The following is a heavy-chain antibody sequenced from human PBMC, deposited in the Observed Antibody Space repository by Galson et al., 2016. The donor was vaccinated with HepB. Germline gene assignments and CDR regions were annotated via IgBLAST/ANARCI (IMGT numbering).Heavy chain of an antibody. CDR3: ARGDIVGAIFDY. D-gene: IGHD1-26*01. CDR1: GFTFISYS. V-gene: IGHV3-21*01. Sequence: SLRLSCAASGFTFISYSMNWVRQAPVQGLESVSSISSTSSYTYCGDSVKGRFTISRDNAKNSLYLQMNSLRAEDTAVYYCARGDIVGAIFDYWGQGTLVTVSS. CDR2: ISSTSSYT. J-gene: IGHJ4*02.